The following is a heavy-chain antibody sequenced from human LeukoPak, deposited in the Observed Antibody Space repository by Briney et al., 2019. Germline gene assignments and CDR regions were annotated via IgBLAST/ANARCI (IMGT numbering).Heavy chain of an antibody. CDR1: GDSMSDDY. D-gene: IGHD3-10*01. CDR3: ARVESSGSYSYYYYMDV. Sequence: SETLSLTCTVSGDSMSDDYWSWIRQPPGKGLEWIGYIYYSGSTNYNPSLKSRVTISVDTSKNQFSLKLSSVTAADTAVYYCARVESSGSYSYYYYMDVWGKGTTVTVSS. CDR2: IYYSGST. J-gene: IGHJ6*03. V-gene: IGHV4-59*12.